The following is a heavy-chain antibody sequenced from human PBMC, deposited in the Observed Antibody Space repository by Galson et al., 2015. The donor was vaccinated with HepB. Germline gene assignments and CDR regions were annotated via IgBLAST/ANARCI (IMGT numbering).Heavy chain of an antibody. CDR3: ARVQGRSNSYGYRGPIDY. CDR1: GFTFSSYA. V-gene: IGHV3-30*04. D-gene: IGHD5-18*01. CDR2: ISYDGSNK. J-gene: IGHJ4*02. Sequence: SLRLSCAASGFTFSSYAMHWVRQAPGKGLEWVAVISYDGSNKYYADSVKGRFTISRDNSKNTLYLQMNSLRAEDTAVYYCARVQGRSNSYGYRGPIDYWGQGTLVTVSS.